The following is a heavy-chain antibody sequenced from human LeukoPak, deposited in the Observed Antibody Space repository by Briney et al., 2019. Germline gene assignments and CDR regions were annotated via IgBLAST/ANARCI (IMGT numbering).Heavy chain of an antibody. J-gene: IGHJ6*01. Sequence: GKSLRLSCAASGFTFSSYGMHWVRQAPGKGLEWVAVTWYDGRNNYAASVKGRFTISRDDSRTTVYLLMNSLRAEDTAVYYCAREVAPLYFHYGMDVWGEGTTVTVSS. CDR3: AREVAPLYFHYGMDV. D-gene: IGHD2-21*01. V-gene: IGHV3-33*01. CDR1: GFTFSSYG. CDR2: TWYDGRN.